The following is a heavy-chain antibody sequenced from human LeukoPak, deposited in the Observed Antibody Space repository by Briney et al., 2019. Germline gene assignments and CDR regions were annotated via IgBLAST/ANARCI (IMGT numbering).Heavy chain of an antibody. D-gene: IGHD6-6*01. V-gene: IGHV4-4*02. CDR2: IHRSGST. J-gene: IGHJ4*02. CDR3: ARGPYRSSSGGFDY. Sequence: SETLSLTCTVSPDSTTSNFWSWVRQPPGKGLEWIGEIHRSGSTNYNPSLQRRVTISIDRSKNQIALELSSVTAADTAVYYCARGPYRSSSGGFDYWGQGTLVTVSS. CDR1: PDSTTSNF.